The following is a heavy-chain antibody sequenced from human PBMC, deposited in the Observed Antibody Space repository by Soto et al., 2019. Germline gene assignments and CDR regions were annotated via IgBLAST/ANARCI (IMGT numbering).Heavy chain of an antibody. V-gene: IGHV1-18*01. CDR3: ARDDPVPAPTRPYYYYYMDV. Sequence: QVQLVQSGAEVKKPGASVKVSCKASGYTFTSYGISWVRQAPGQGLEWMGWISPYNGNTNYAQKRQGRVTMTTDTSTSRAYMELRSLRSDDTAVYYCARDDPVPAPTRPYYYYYMDVWGKGTTVTVSS. J-gene: IGHJ6*03. D-gene: IGHD2-2*01. CDR2: ISPYNGNT. CDR1: GYTFTSYG.